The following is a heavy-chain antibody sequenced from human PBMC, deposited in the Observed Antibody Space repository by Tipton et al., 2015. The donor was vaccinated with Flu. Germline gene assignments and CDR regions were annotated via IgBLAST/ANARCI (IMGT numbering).Heavy chain of an antibody. V-gene: IGHV4-39*07. CDR2: IYYSGST. J-gene: IGHJ3*02. Sequence: TLSLTCTVSGGSISSYYWGWIRQPPGKGLEWIGSIYYSGSTYYNPTLKSRVTISVDTSKNQFSLKLSSVTAADTAVYYCARDAGRGEAFDIWGQGTMVTVSS. D-gene: IGHD3-10*01. CDR1: GGSISSYY. CDR3: ARDAGRGEAFDI.